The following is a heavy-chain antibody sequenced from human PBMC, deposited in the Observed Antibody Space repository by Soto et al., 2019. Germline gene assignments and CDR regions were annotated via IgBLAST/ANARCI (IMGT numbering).Heavy chain of an antibody. J-gene: IGHJ4*02. D-gene: IGHD3-10*01. V-gene: IGHV1-18*04. CDR2: ISGYTGKT. CDR1: GYTFTGYG. Sequence: ASVKVSCKASGYTFTGYGITWVRRAPGQGLEWLGWISGYTGKTNYAQKVQGRVTMTTDTSTSTAYMELRSLTSDDTAVYYCARDGYSDINMYYYDYWRQGTLVTVSS. CDR3: ARDGYSDINMYYYDY.